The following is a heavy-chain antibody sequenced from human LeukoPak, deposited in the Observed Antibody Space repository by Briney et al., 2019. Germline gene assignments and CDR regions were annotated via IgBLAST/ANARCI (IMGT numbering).Heavy chain of an antibody. V-gene: IGHV3-53*01. CDR1: GFTFSSYW. J-gene: IGHJ4*02. CDR3: ARDSGRGKYSFDY. CDR2: IYSGGTT. D-gene: IGHD1-26*01. Sequence: GGSLRLSCAASGFTFSSYWMHWVRQAPGKGLEWVAAIYSGGTTYYADSVRGRFTISRDNSKNTVYLQMNSLRAEDTAVYYCARDSGRGKYSFDYWGQGTLVTVSS.